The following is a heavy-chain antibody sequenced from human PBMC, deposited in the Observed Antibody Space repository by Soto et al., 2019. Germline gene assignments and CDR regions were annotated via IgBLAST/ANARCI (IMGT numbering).Heavy chain of an antibody. CDR3: ARPGSSSSDY. J-gene: IGHJ4*02. Sequence: GESLKISCKGSGYSFTTYWIGWVRQMPGKGLEWMGIINPRDSDTRYSPSFQGQVTISADKSINTAYLQWSSLKASDTAMYYCARPGSSSSDYWGQETLVTVSS. CDR2: INPRDSDT. V-gene: IGHV5-51*01. CDR1: GYSFTTYW. D-gene: IGHD6-6*01.